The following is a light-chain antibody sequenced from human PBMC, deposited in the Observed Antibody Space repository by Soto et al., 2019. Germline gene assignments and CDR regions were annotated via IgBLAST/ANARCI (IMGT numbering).Light chain of an antibody. J-gene: IGKJ5*01. CDR1: QSVSSY. CDR2: DAS. V-gene: IGKV3-11*01. CDR3: HQSRNRFLT. Sequence: EIVLTQSPATLSLSPGERATLSCRASQSVSSYLAWYQQKPGQAPRLLIYDASNRATRIPARFSGSGSGTDFSLPIISLQPEEFAVYYCHQSRNRFLTFGQGTRLQI.